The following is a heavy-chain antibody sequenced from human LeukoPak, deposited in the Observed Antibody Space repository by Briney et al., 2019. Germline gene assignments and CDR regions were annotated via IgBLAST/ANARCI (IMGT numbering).Heavy chain of an antibody. D-gene: IGHD3-3*01. V-gene: IGHV3-30*18. CDR3: AKDLKDFRSGYYSGMDV. CDR1: GFTFSSYG. J-gene: IGHJ6*02. CDR2: ISYDGSNK. Sequence: PGRSLRLSCAASGFTFSSYGMHWVRQAPGKGLEWVAVISYDGSNKYYADSVKGRFTISRDNSKNTLYLQMNSLRAEDTAVYYCAKDLKDFRSGYYSGMDVWGQGTTVTVSS.